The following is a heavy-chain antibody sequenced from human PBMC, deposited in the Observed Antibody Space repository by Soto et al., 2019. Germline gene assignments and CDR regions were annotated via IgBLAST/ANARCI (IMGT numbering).Heavy chain of an antibody. CDR3: ARPHPGIAVAGMDLYYFDY. CDR2: INPSGGST. CDR1: GYTFTSYY. V-gene: IGHV1-46*01. D-gene: IGHD6-19*01. Sequence: ASVKVSCKASGYTFTSYYMHWVRQAPGQGLEWMGIINPSGGSTSYAQKFQGRVTMTRDTSTSTVYMELSSLRSEDTAVYYCARPHPGIAVAGMDLYYFDYWGQGTLVTVSS. J-gene: IGHJ4*02.